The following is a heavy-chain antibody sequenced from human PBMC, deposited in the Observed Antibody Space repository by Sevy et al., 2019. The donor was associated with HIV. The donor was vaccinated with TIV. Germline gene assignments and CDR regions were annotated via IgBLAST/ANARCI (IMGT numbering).Heavy chain of an antibody. J-gene: IGHJ5*02. CDR3: ARYTLTPRSNWFDP. D-gene: IGHD2-21*02. CDR2: IYYSGST. Sequence: SEILSLTCTVSGGSISSYYWSCIRQPPGKGLEWIGYIYYSGSTNYNPSLKSRVTISVDTSKNQFSLKLSSVTAADTAVYYCARYTLTPRSNWFDPWGQGTLVTVSS. V-gene: IGHV4-59*01. CDR1: GGSISSYY.